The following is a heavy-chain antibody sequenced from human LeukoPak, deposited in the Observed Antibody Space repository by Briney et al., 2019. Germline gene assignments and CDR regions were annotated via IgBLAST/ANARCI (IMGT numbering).Heavy chain of an antibody. Sequence: GGSLRLSCAASGFTFSSYAMSWVRQAPGKGLEWVSAISGSGGSTYYADSVKGRFTISRDNSKNTLYLQMNSLRAEDTAVYYCAKESPYYDFWSGYSRGPFDYWGQGTLVTVSS. CDR1: GFTFSSYA. J-gene: IGHJ4*02. CDR3: AKESPYYDFWSGYSRGPFDY. D-gene: IGHD3-3*01. CDR2: ISGSGGST. V-gene: IGHV3-23*01.